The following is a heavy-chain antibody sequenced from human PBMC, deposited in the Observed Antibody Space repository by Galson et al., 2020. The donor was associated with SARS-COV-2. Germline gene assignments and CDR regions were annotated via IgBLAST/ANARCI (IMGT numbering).Heavy chain of an antibody. Sequence: ETSETLSLTCTVSGGSISSYYWSWIRQPPGKGLEWIGYIYYSGSTNYNPSLKSRVTISVDTYKNQFSLKLSSVTAADTAVYYCARQACSSTSCYSFDYWGQGTLVTVSS. D-gene: IGHD2-2*01. CDR1: GGSISSYY. J-gene: IGHJ4*02. V-gene: IGHV4-59*08. CDR2: IYYSGST. CDR3: ARQACSSTSCYSFDY.